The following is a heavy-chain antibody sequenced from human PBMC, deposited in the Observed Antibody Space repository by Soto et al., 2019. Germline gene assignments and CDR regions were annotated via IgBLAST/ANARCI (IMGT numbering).Heavy chain of an antibody. V-gene: IGHV1-69*02. D-gene: IGHD3-16*01. CDR3: ARGGGSFDY. J-gene: IGHJ4*02. CDR1: GGTFSSYT. Sequence: QVQLVQSGAEVKKPGSSVKASCKASGGTFSSYTISWVRQAPGQGLEWMGRIIPILGIANYAQKFQGRVTITAEKSTSTTYMELSSLRSEDTAVYYCARGGGSFDYWGQGTLVTVSS. CDR2: IIPILGIA.